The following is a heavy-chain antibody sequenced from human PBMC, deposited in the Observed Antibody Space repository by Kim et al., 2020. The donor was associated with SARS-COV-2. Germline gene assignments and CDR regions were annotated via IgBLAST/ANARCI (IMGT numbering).Heavy chain of an antibody. CDR3: ARTVGVGYDFWSGYYRGNNSFDP. Sequence: SETLSLTCAVYGGSFSGYYWSWIRQPPGKGLEWIGEINHSGSTNYNPSLKNRVTISVDTSKNQFSLKLSSVTAADTAVYYCARTVGVGYDFWSGYYRGNNSFDPWGQGTLVTVSS. CDR2: INHSGST. CDR1: GGSFSGYY. J-gene: IGHJ5*02. D-gene: IGHD3-3*01. V-gene: IGHV4-34*01.